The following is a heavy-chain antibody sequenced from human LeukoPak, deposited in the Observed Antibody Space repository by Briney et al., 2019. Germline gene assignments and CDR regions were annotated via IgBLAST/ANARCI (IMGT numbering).Heavy chain of an antibody. CDR2: IYYSGST. Sequence: PSQSLSLTCTVSGGSISSGGYYWSWTRQHPGKGLEWIRYIYYSGSTYYNPSLKSRLTISVDTSKNQFSLKLSSVTAADTAVYYCARDSGTTVDYWGQGTLVTVSS. CDR1: GGSISSGGYY. D-gene: IGHD1-7*01. V-gene: IGHV4-31*03. J-gene: IGHJ4*02. CDR3: ARDSGTTVDY.